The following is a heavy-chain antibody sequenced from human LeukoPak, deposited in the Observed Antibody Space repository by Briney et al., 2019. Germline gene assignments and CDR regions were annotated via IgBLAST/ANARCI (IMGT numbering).Heavy chain of an antibody. CDR2: INPNSGGT. CDR1: GYTFTSYD. V-gene: IGHV1-2*02. CDR3: ARDREWLGHFDY. Sequence: ASVKVSCKASGYTFTSYDINWVRQAPGQGLEWMGWINPNSGGTNYAQKFQGRVTMTRDTSISTAYMELSRLRSDDTAVYYCARDREWLGHFDYWGQGTLVTVSS. J-gene: IGHJ4*02. D-gene: IGHD6-19*01.